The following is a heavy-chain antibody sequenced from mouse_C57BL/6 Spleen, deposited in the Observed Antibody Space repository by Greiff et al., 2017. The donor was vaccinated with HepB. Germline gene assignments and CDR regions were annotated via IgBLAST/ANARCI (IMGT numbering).Heavy chain of an antibody. V-gene: IGHV1-15*01. J-gene: IGHJ4*01. CDR2: IDPETGGT. D-gene: IGHD2-12*01. CDR3: TRNYKYAMDY. Sequence: VKLQESGAELVRPGASVTLSCKASGYTFTDYEMHWVKQTPVHGLEWIGAIDPETGGTAYNQKFKGKAILTADKSSSTAYMELRSLTSEDSTVYYCTRNYKYAMDYWGQGTSVTVSS. CDR1: GYTFTDYE.